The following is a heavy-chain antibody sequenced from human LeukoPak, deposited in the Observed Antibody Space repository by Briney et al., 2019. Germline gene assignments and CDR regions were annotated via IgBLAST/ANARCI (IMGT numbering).Heavy chain of an antibody. D-gene: IGHD3-22*01. CDR2: IYTGGNT. CDR1: GFTVDSNY. J-gene: IGHJ4*02. CDR3: ARGDDSGYYDYFDY. Sequence: GGSLRLSCAVSGFTVDSNYLSWVRQAPGKGLEWVSTIYTGGNTYYAASVKGRFTISRDFSKNTVFLHMNSLRAEDTAMYYCARGDDSGYYDYFDYWGQGALVTVSS. V-gene: IGHV3-53*01.